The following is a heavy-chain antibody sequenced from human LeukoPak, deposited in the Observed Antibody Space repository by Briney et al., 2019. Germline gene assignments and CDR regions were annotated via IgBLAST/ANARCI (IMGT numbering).Heavy chain of an antibody. CDR2: IRYDGSNK. D-gene: IGHD3-10*01. J-gene: IGHJ5*02. CDR1: GFTFSSYG. CDR3: ARVHPTQFVPRVTMVRGSFDP. V-gene: IGHV3-30*02. Sequence: GGSLRLSCAASGFTFSSYGMHWVRQAPGKGLEWAAFIRYDGSNKYYADSVKGRFTISRDNSKNTLYLQMNSLRAADTAVYYCARVHPTQFVPRVTMVRGSFDPWGQGTLVTVSS.